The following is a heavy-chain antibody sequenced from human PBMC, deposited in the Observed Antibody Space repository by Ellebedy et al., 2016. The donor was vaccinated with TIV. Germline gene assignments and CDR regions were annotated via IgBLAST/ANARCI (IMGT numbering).Heavy chain of an antibody. V-gene: IGHV6-1*01. J-gene: IGHJ3*02. D-gene: IGHD3-10*02. Sequence: SETLSLTCAISGDSVSSNSAAWNWIRQSPSRGLEWLGRTYYRSKWYNDYAVSVKSRITINPDTSKNQFSLQLNSVTPEDTAVYYCARDLSSEYYRPLGAFDIWGQGTMVTVSS. CDR3: ARDLSSEYYRPLGAFDI. CDR2: TYYRSKWYN. CDR1: GDSVSSNSAA.